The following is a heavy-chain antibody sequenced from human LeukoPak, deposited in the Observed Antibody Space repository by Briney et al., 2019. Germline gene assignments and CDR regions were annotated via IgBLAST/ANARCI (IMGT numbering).Heavy chain of an antibody. V-gene: IGHV1-2*06. CDR2: INPNSGGT. Sequence: GASVKVSCKASGYTFTGYYMHWVRQAPGQGLEWMGRINPNSGGTNYAQKLQGRVTMTTDTSTSTAYMELRSLRSDDTAVYYCARVGSSWYPVGYYYYGMDVWGQGTTVTVSS. D-gene: IGHD6-13*01. CDR1: GYTFTGYY. J-gene: IGHJ6*02. CDR3: ARVGSSWYPVGYYYYGMDV.